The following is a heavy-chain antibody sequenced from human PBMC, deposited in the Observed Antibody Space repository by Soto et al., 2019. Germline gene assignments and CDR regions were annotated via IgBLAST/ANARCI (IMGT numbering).Heavy chain of an antibody. D-gene: IGHD4-17*01. Sequence: PGGSLRLSCAASGFTVSSNYMSWVRQAPGKGLEWVSVIYSGGSTYYADSVKGRFTISRDNSKNTLYLQMNSLRAEDTAVYYCARDGGDYDYYYYYGMDVWGQGTTVTVSS. J-gene: IGHJ6*02. CDR2: IYSGGST. CDR3: ARDGGDYDYYYYYGMDV. CDR1: GFTVSSNY. V-gene: IGHV3-53*01.